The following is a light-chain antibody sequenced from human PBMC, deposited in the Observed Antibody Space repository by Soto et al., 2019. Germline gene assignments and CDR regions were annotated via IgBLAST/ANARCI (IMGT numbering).Light chain of an antibody. Sequence: QPVLTQSPSASASLGASVKLTCTLSRGHINYAIAWHQQQPEKGPRYLMKLNRDGSHSKGDGIPDRFSSSSSGAERYLTISSLQSEDEADYYCQTWGTGIGVFGGGTKLTVL. J-gene: IGLJ3*02. CDR1: RGHINYA. CDR3: QTWGTGIGV. CDR2: LNRDGSH. V-gene: IGLV4-69*01.